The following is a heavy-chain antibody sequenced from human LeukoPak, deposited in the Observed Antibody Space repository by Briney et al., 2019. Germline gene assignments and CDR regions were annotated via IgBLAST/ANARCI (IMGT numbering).Heavy chain of an antibody. CDR3: ATWRGSGSYGGYFDY. V-gene: IGHV3-33*01. J-gene: IGHJ4*02. D-gene: IGHD3-10*01. Sequence: GGSLRLSCATSGFTFSNYGMHWVRQAPGKGLEWVALIYYDGSKKNYADSVRGRFTISRDNSKNTLYLQMNSLRVEDTAVYYCATWRGSGSYGGYFDYWGQGTPVTVSS. CDR2: IYYDGSKK. CDR1: GFTFSNYG.